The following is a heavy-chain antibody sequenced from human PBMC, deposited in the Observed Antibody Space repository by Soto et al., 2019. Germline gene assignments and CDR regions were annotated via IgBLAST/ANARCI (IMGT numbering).Heavy chain of an antibody. Sequence: SETLSLTCTVSGGSISSYYWSWIRQPPGKGLEWIGCIYYSGSTNYNPSLKSRVTISVDTSKNQFSLKLSSVTAADTAVYYCARRYGSAFDIWGQGTMVTVSS. V-gene: IGHV4-59*01. CDR3: ARRYGSAFDI. J-gene: IGHJ3*02. CDR2: IYYSGST. D-gene: IGHD3-10*01. CDR1: GGSISSYY.